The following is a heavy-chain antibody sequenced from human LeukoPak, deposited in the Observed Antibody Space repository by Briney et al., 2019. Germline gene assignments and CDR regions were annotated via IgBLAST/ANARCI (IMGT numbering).Heavy chain of an antibody. D-gene: IGHD3-22*01. CDR3: ARGYYYDSSGYRTLYYYYYMDV. J-gene: IGHJ6*03. CDR2: IYHSGST. CDR1: GYSISSGYY. Sequence: PSETLSLTCTVSGYSISSGYYWGWIRQPPGKGLEWIGSIYHSGSTYYNPSLKSRVTISVDTSKNQFSLKLSSVTAADTAVYYCARGYYYDSSGYRTLYYYYYMDVWGKGTTVTVSS. V-gene: IGHV4-38-2*02.